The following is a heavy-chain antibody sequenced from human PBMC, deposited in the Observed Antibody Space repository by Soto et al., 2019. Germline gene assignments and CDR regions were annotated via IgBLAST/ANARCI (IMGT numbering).Heavy chain of an antibody. CDR1: GYSFTSYW. CDR2: IDPSDSYT. J-gene: IGHJ6*02. CDR3: ARPLGGGELLWFGEGDYGMDV. Sequence: EVQLVQSGAEVKKPGESLRISCKGSGYSFTSYWISWVRQMPGKGLEWMGRIDPSDSYTNYSPSFQGHVTISADKSISTAHLQWSSLKASDTAMYYCARPLGGGELLWFGEGDYGMDVWGQGTTVTVSS. V-gene: IGHV5-10-1*03. D-gene: IGHD3-10*01.